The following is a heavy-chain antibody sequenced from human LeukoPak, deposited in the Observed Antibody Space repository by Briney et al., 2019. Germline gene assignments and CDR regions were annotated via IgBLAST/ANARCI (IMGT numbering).Heavy chain of an antibody. CDR2: IYTSGST. V-gene: IGHV4-4*07. J-gene: IGHJ6*03. Sequence: SETLSLTCTVSGGSISSYYWSWIQQPAGKGLEWIGRIYTSGSTNYNPSLKSRVTMSVDTSKNQFSLKLSSVTAADTAVYYCARDSSSWVYYYYMDVWGKGATVTVSS. CDR3: ARDSSSWVYYYYMDV. D-gene: IGHD6-13*01. CDR1: GGSISSYY.